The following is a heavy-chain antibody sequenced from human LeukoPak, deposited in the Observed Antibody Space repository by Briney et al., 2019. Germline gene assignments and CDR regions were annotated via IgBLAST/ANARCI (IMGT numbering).Heavy chain of an antibody. V-gene: IGHV3-74*01. CDR1: GFTFSSYA. CDR2: INSDGSST. D-gene: IGHD3-10*01. CDR3: STGSGHAFDI. J-gene: IGHJ3*02. Sequence: GVSLRLSCAVSGFTFSSYAMSWVRQVPGKGLVWVSRINSDGSSTSYADSVKGRFTISRDNAKNTLYVQMNSLRAEDTAVYYCSTGSGHAFDIWGRGTMVTVSS.